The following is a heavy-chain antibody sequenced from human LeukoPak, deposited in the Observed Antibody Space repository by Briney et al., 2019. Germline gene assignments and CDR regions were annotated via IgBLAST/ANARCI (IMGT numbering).Heavy chain of an antibody. D-gene: IGHD6-19*01. CDR3: AREMAGTLNFDY. CDR2: IYTSGST. Sequence: SETLSLTCTVSGGSISSYYWSWIRQPAGKGLEWIGRIYTSGSTNYNPSLKSRVTISLDTSKNQFSLKLSSVTATDTAVYYCAREMAGTLNFDYWGQETLVTVSS. V-gene: IGHV4-4*07. J-gene: IGHJ4*02. CDR1: GGSISSYY.